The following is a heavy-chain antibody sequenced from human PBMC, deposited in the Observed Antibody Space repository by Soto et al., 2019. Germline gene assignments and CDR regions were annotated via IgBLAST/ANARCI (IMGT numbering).Heavy chain of an antibody. D-gene: IGHD5-12*01. V-gene: IGHV3-21*01. Sequence: EVQLVESGGGLVNPGGSLRLSCAASGFTFSSYSMNWVRQAPGKGLEWVSSISSSTSYMDYADSVKGRFTISRDNARNSLYLQMNSLRAEDTAVYYCARFRRDGYNLDYWGQGTLVTFSS. CDR2: ISSSTSYM. CDR3: ARFRRDGYNLDY. CDR1: GFTFSSYS. J-gene: IGHJ4*02.